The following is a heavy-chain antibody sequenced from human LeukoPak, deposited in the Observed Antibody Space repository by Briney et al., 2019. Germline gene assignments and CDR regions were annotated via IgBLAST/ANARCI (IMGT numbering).Heavy chain of an antibody. CDR1: GFTFSSYA. CDR2: ISYDGSNK. CDR3: ARDLEPAPRCKSGGNCYALY. J-gene: IGHJ4*02. D-gene: IGHD2-15*01. V-gene: IGHV3-30-3*01. Sequence: GRSLRLSCAASGFTFSSYAMHWVRQAPGKGLEWVAVISYDGSNKYYADSVKGRFTISRDNSKNTLYLQMNSLRAEDTAVYYCARDLEPAPRCKSGGNCYALYWGQGTLVTVSS.